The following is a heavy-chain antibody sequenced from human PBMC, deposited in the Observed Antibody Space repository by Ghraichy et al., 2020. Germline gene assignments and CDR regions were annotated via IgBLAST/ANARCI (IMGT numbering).Heavy chain of an antibody. CDR3: ARARGAGYCSSTSCYPYYYYGMDV. CDR2: INHSGST. V-gene: IGHV4-34*01. D-gene: IGHD2-2*01. Sequence: SETLSLTCAVYGGSFSGYYWSWIRQPPGKGLEWIGEINHSGSTNYNPSLKSRVTISVDTAKNQFSLKLSSVTAADTAVYYCARARGAGYCSSTSCYPYYYYGMDVWGQGTTVNVSS. CDR1: GGSFSGYY. J-gene: IGHJ6*02.